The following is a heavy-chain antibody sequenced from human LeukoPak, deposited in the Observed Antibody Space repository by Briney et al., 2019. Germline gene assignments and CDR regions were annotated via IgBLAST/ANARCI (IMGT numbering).Heavy chain of an antibody. J-gene: IGHJ3*02. CDR3: AKPGYSSSWLDAFDI. Sequence: GGSLRLSCAASGFTFDDYAMHLVRQAPGKGLEWVSLISWDGGSTYYADSVKGRFTISRDNSKNSLYLQMNSLRAEDTALYYCAKPGYSSSWLDAFDIWGQGTMVTVSS. D-gene: IGHD6-13*01. CDR1: GFTFDDYA. CDR2: ISWDGGST. V-gene: IGHV3-43D*03.